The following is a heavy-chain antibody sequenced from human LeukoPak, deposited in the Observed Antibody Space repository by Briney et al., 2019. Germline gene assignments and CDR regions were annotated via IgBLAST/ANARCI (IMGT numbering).Heavy chain of an antibody. Sequence: PSETLSLTCAVYGGSFSRYYWSWIRQSPGKGLEWTAEIDHRGDTNYNPSVKSRVTISVDTSKNQFSLKVRSLSAADTAVYYCARGPTISAAGYFDFWGQGTLVTVSS. J-gene: IGHJ4*03. V-gene: IGHV4-34*01. CDR1: GGSFSRYY. D-gene: IGHD6-13*01. CDR3: ARGPTISAAGYFDF. CDR2: IDHRGDT.